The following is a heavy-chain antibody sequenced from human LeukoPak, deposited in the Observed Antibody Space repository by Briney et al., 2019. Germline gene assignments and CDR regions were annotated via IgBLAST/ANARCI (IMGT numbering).Heavy chain of an antibody. Sequence: SETLSLTCTVSGGSISSGGYYWSWIRQHPGKGLEWIGYIYYSGSTYYNPSLKSRVTISVDTSKNQFSLKLSSVTAADTAVYYCARVDYYGSGYYGMDVWGQGTTVTVSS. D-gene: IGHD3-10*01. CDR3: ARVDYYGSGYYGMDV. J-gene: IGHJ6*02. V-gene: IGHV4-31*03. CDR2: IYYSGST. CDR1: GGSISSGGYY.